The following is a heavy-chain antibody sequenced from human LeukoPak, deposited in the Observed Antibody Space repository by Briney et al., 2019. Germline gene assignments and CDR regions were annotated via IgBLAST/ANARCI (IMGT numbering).Heavy chain of an antibody. Sequence: GGSLRLSCVASGFTFSTYWMSWVRQAPGKGLEWVANVNEDGRAKYYVDSVMGRFTISRDNAKNSLYLQMNSLRAEDTAVYSCARGHWFDPWGQGTLVTVSS. CDR3: ARGHWFDP. V-gene: IGHV3-7*03. CDR2: VNEDGRAK. J-gene: IGHJ5*02. CDR1: GFTFSTYW.